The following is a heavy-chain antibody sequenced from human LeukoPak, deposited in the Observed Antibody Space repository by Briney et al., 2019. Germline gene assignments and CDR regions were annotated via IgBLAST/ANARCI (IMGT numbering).Heavy chain of an antibody. CDR3: ARVWWSGGGRYFDY. J-gene: IGHJ4*02. D-gene: IGHD2-15*01. Sequence: GRSLRLSYTASGFTLGSYEMSWIRQAPGKGLEWVSSIEYSGGSADYADSVKGRFTISRDDSKNSLYLQLSSLRAEDTAVYYCARVWWSGGGRYFDYWGQGTLVTVSS. CDR1: GFTLGSYE. CDR2: IEYSGGSA. V-gene: IGHV3-23*01.